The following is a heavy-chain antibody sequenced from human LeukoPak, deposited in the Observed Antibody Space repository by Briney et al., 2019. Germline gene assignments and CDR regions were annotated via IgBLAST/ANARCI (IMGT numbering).Heavy chain of an antibody. CDR3: ARGICSSTSCYFLNWFDP. CDR1: GGSFSGYY. D-gene: IGHD2-2*01. Sequence: PSETLSLTCAVYGGSFSGYYWSWIRQPPGKGLEWIGETNHSGSTNYNPSLKSRVTISVDTPKNQFSLKLSSVTAADTAVYYCARGICSSTSCYFLNWFDPWGQGTLVTVSS. CDR2: TNHSGST. J-gene: IGHJ5*02. V-gene: IGHV4-34*01.